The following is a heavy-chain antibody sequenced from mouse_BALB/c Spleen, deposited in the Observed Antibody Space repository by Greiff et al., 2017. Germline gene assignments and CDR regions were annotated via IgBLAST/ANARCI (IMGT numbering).Heavy chain of an antibody. CDR2: IYPGSGST. CDR1: GYNFTSYW. J-gene: IGHJ4*01. Sequence: QVQLQQPGAELVKPGTSVKLSCKASGYNFTSYWINWVKLRPGQGLEWIGDIYPGSGSTNYNEKFKSKATLTVDTSSSTAYMQLSSLASEDSALYYCARSDGITAMDYWGQGTSVTVSS. V-gene: IGHV1-55*01. CDR3: ARSDGITAMDY. D-gene: IGHD1-2*01.